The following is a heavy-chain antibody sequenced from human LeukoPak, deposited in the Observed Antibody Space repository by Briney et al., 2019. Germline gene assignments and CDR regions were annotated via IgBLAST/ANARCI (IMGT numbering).Heavy chain of an antibody. CDR1: GYTFTSHA. D-gene: IGHD2-15*01. CDR3: ARDATYCSGGTCSYYGLDV. J-gene: IGHJ6*02. V-gene: IGHV1-3*01. CDR2: INAGNGNT. Sequence: ASVKVSCKASGYTFTSHAMHWVRQAPGQRLEWMGWINAGNGNTKYSQKFQGRVIISRDTSASTAYMELSSLTSEDTAVYYCARDATYCSGGTCSYYGLDVWGQGTTVTVSS.